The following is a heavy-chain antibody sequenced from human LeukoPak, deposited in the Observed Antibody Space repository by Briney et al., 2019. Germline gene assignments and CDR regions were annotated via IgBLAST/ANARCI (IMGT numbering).Heavy chain of an antibody. V-gene: IGHV3-23*01. D-gene: IGHD5-12*01. CDR2: ISGSGGST. CDR3: AKDMGGYVDHGMDV. CDR1: GFTFSSYA. J-gene: IGHJ6*02. Sequence: GGSLRLSCAASGFTFSSYAMSWVRQAPGEGLEWVSAISGSGGSTYYADSVKGWFTISRDNSKNTLYLQMNSLRAEDTAVYYCAKDMGGYVDHGMDVWGQGTTVTVSS.